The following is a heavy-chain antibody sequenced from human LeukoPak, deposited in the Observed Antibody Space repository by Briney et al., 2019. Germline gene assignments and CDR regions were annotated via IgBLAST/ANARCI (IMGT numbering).Heavy chain of an antibody. V-gene: IGHV4-34*01. J-gene: IGHJ4*02. CDR3: ARAGDRSGYSDY. CDR1: GGSFSGYY. Sequence: PSETLSLTCAVYGGSFSGYYWSWIHQPPGKGLEWIGEINHSGRTNYNPSLKSRVTISVDTSKNQISLKLSSVTAADTAVYYCARAGDRSGYSDYWGQGTLVTVSS. CDR2: INHSGRT. D-gene: IGHD3-22*01.